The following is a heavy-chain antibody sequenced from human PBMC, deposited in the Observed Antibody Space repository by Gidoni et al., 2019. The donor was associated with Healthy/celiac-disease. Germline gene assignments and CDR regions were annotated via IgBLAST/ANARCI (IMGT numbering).Heavy chain of an antibody. V-gene: IGHV4-34*01. CDR1: GGSFSGYY. D-gene: IGHD1-26*01. Sequence: QVQLQQWGAGLLKPSETLSLTCAVYGGSFSGYYWSWIRQPPGKGLEWIGEINHSGGTNYNPSLKSRVTISVDTSKNQFSLKLSSVTAADTAVYYCARGRLIVGATIMYYFDYWGQGTLVTVSS. CDR3: ARGRLIVGATIMYYFDY. CDR2: INHSGGT. J-gene: IGHJ4*02.